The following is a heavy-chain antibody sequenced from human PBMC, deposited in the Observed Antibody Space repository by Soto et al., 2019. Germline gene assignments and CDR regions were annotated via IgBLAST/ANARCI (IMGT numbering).Heavy chain of an antibody. CDR2: IYYSGST. V-gene: IGHV4-61*08. D-gene: IGHD5-18*01. J-gene: IGHJ4*02. Sequence: SETLSLTCAVSGGSISSGGYSWSWIRQPPGKGLEWIGYIYYSGSTNYNPSLKSRVTISVDTSKNQFSLKLSSVTAADTAVYYCASHSGIQLWLFDYWGQGTLVTVSS. CDR1: GGSISSGGYS. CDR3: ASHSGIQLWLFDY.